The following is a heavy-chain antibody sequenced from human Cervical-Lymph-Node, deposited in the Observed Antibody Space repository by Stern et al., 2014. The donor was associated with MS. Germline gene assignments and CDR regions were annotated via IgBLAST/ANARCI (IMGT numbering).Heavy chain of an antibody. Sequence: VQLVESGAEVKKPGSSVNVSCKASGGTFTSFSINWVRQVPGQSLEWMGGIIPIFDTPNLAQKFQGRVTITADSSTSTVYMALNSLRSDDTAVYYCVLPSKVTTAAFDVWGRGTMVTVS. CDR2: IIPIFDTP. D-gene: IGHD4-17*01. V-gene: IGHV1-69*06. CDR3: VLPSKVTTAAFDV. CDR1: GGTFTSFS. J-gene: IGHJ3*01.